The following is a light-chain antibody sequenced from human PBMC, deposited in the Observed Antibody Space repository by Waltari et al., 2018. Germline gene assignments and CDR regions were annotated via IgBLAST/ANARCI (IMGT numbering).Light chain of an antibody. Sequence: QSVLAQPPSVSGAPGQRVTLSCTGSSSNIGTYDVHRYQQLPGTAPKLLIYGSTNRPSGVPDRFSGSKSGTSASLAIAGLQAEDEADYYCQSYDRSLSASVFGGGTKLTVL. CDR1: SSNIGTYD. CDR3: QSYDRSLSASV. J-gene: IGLJ2*01. CDR2: GST. V-gene: IGLV1-40*01.